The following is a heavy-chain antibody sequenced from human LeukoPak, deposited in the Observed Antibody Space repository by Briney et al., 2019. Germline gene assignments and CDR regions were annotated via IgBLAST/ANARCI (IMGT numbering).Heavy chain of an antibody. CDR1: GFTFSSYW. CDR2: INQDGSKK. Sequence: GGSLRLSCVASGFTFSSYWMSWVRQAPGKGLEWVANINQDGSKKYYVDSVRGRFTISRDNSKNTLYLQMNSLRAEDTAVYYCARDSPDYYDSSGYYPTFDYWGQGTLVTVSS. J-gene: IGHJ4*02. CDR3: ARDSPDYYDSSGYYPTFDY. V-gene: IGHV3-7*01. D-gene: IGHD3-22*01.